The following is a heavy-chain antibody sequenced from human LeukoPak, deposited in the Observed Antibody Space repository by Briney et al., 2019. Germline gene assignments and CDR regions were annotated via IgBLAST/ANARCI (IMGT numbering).Heavy chain of an antibody. CDR3: ASGYDLDYFDY. Sequence: PGGSLRLSCAASGFTFSSYSMNWVRQAPGKGLEWVSSISSSSSYIYYADSVKGRFTISRDNAKNSPYLQMNSLRAEDTAVYYCASGYDLDYFDYWGQGTLVTVSS. V-gene: IGHV3-21*01. J-gene: IGHJ4*02. CDR1: GFTFSSYS. CDR2: ISSSSSYI. D-gene: IGHD5-12*01.